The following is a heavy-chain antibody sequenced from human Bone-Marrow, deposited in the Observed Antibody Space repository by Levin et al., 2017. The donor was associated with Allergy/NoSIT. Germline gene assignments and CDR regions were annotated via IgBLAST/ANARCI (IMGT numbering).Heavy chain of an antibody. CDR2: ISSSDTTK. D-gene: IGHD1-1*01. Sequence: PGGSLRLSCAASGFTFSDYYMTWIRQAPGKGLEWVSYISSSDTTKYYADSVKGRFTISRDNAKNSLFLQMNSLRAEDTAVYYCAGPATTGRAHYDYWGQGTLVTVSS. J-gene: IGHJ4*02. CDR3: AGPATTGRAHYDY. V-gene: IGHV3-11*01. CDR1: GFTFSDYY.